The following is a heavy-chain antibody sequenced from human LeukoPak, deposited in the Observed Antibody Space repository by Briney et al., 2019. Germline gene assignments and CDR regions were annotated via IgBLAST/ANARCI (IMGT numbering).Heavy chain of an antibody. CDR1: GGSISSSSYY. Sequence: PSETLSLTCTVSGGSISSSSYYWGWIRQPPGKGLEWIGSIHYSGSTNYNPSLKSRVTISVDTSKNQFSLKLSSVTAADTAVYYCARRTILTGSDYWGQGTLVTVSS. D-gene: IGHD3-9*01. J-gene: IGHJ4*02. CDR3: ARRTILTGSDY. CDR2: IHYSGST. V-gene: IGHV4-39*01.